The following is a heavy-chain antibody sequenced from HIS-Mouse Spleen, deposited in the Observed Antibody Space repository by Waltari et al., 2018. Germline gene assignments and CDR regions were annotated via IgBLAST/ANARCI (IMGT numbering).Heavy chain of an antibody. V-gene: IGHV4-39*07. CDR1: GCSIRSSSYS. J-gene: IGHJ2*01. CDR3: AREIPYSSSWYDWYFDL. CDR2: IYYSGST. Sequence: QLQLQESGPGLVKPSETLSLPCTVSGCSIRSSSYSWGWIRQPPGKGLEWIGSIYYSGSTYYNPSLKSRVTISVDTSKNQFSLKLSSVTAADTAVYYCAREIPYSSSWYDWYFDLWGRGTLVTVSS. D-gene: IGHD6-13*01.